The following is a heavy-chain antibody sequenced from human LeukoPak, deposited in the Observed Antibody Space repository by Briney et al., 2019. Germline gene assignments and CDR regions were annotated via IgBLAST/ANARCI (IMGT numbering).Heavy chain of an antibody. D-gene: IGHD3-10*02. CDR2: INTDGRVT. V-gene: IGHV3-74*01. J-gene: IGHJ4*02. Sequence: PGGSLRLSCAASGFTFTTYWMHWVRQVPGKGLVWVARINTDGRVTTYADSVKGRFTVSRDNAENTLYLQMNDLRPEDTAVYYCIRETHVGLHLEYWGQGTLPTVTS. CDR1: GFTFTTYW. CDR3: IRETHVGLHLEY.